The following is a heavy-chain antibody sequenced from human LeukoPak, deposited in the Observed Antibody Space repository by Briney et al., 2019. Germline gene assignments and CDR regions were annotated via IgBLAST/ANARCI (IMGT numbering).Heavy chain of an antibody. CDR2: IYYSGSA. J-gene: IGHJ4*02. CDR1: GGSITSYY. Sequence: SETLSLTCSVSGGSITSYYWSWIRQPPGRGLEWIGYIYYSGSANYNPSLKSRLTISVDTSKNQFSLKLNSVTAADTAVYYCARGDGWYFYWGQGTLVTVSS. V-gene: IGHV4-59*01. D-gene: IGHD6-19*01. CDR3: ARGDGWYFY.